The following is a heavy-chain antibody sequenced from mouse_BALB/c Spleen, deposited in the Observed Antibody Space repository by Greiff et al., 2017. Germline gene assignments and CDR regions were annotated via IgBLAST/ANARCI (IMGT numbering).Heavy chain of an antibody. CDR2: IDPSNSET. Sequence: LVESGPELVRPGASVKMSCKASGYTFTSYWMHWVKQRPGQGLEWIGMIDPSNSETRLNQKFKDKATLNVDKSSNTAYMQLSSLTSEDSAVYYCARSIYDGDYAYFDYGGQGTTLTVSS. D-gene: IGHD2-3*01. CDR3: ARSIYDGDYAYFDY. V-gene: IGHV1S127*01. J-gene: IGHJ2*01. CDR1: GYTFTSYW.